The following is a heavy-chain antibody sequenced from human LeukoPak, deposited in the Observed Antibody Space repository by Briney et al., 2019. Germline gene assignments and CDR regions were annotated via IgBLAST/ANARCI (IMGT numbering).Heavy chain of an antibody. D-gene: IGHD3-10*01. Sequence: GGSLRLSCAASGFTFSSYSMNWVRQAPGKGLEWVSSISSSSSYIYYADSVKGRFTISRDNAKNSLYLQMNSLRAEDTAVYYCAREYISGAYNWFDPWGQGTLVTVSS. J-gene: IGHJ5*02. V-gene: IGHV3-21*01. CDR1: GFTFSSYS. CDR2: ISSSSSYI. CDR3: AREYISGAYNWFDP.